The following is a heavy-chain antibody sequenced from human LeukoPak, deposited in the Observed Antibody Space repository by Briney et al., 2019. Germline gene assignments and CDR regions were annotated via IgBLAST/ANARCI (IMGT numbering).Heavy chain of an antibody. Sequence: PSQTLSLTCTVSGGSISSVDYYWSWIRQPPGKGLERIGYISYRGSTHYNPPLKSRVTISVDTSKNQFSLKLSSVTAADTAVYYCARADITTVRGVNFLDYWGQGTLVTVSS. V-gene: IGHV4-30-4*01. CDR1: GGSISSVDYY. J-gene: IGHJ4*02. CDR3: ARADITTVRGVNFLDY. CDR2: ISYRGST. D-gene: IGHD3-10*01.